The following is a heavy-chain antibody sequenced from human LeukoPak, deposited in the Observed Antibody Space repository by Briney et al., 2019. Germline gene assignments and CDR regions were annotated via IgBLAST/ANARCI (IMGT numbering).Heavy chain of an antibody. Sequence: GSLRLSCAASGFTFSDYYWSWIRQPPGKGLEWIGEINHSGSTNYNPSLKSRVTISVDTSKNQFSLKLSSVTAADTAVYYCARTSYGSARGKFDYWGQGTLVTVSS. J-gene: IGHJ4*02. D-gene: IGHD3-10*01. CDR3: ARTSYGSARGKFDY. CDR1: GFTFSDYY. CDR2: INHSGST. V-gene: IGHV4-34*01.